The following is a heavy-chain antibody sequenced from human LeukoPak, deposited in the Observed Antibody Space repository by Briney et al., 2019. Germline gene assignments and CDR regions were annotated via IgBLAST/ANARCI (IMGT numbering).Heavy chain of an antibody. J-gene: IGHJ3*02. V-gene: IGHV1-69*06. CDR1: GGTFSSYA. CDR2: IIPIFGTA. Sequence: SVKVSCKASGGTFSSYAISWVRQAPGQGLEWMGGIIPIFGTANYAQKFQGRVTMTEDTSTDTAYMELSSLRSEDTAVYYCATRAGGVRGAPWMAFDIWGQGTMVTVSS. D-gene: IGHD3-10*02. CDR3: ATRAGGVRGAPWMAFDI.